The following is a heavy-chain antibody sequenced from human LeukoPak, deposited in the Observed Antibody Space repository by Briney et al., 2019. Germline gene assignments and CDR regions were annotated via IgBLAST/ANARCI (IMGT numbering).Heavy chain of an antibody. J-gene: IGHJ4*02. D-gene: IGHD3-22*01. CDR2: ISGSGDST. V-gene: IGHV3-23*01. CDR1: GFTFSSYD. Sequence: GGSLRLSCAASGFTFSSYDMSWVRQAPGEGLEWVSAISGSGDSTYYADSVKGRFTISRDNSKNTLYLQMNSLRAEDTAVFYCAKEIHDSSGYYSYFDYWGQGTLVTVSS. CDR3: AKEIHDSSGYYSYFDY.